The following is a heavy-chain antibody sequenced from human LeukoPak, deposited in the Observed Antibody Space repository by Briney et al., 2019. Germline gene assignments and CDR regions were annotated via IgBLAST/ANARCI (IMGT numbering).Heavy chain of an antibody. CDR2: IIPILGIA. CDR3: ARARGYYLENFTFDY. CDR1: GGTFSSYA. D-gene: IGHD3-22*01. V-gene: IGHV1-69*04. Sequence: SVKVSCKASGGTFSSYAISWVRQAPGQGLEWMGRIIPILGIANYAQKFQGRVTITADKSTSTAYMELSSLRSEDTAVYYCARARGYYLENFTFDYWGQGTLVTVSS. J-gene: IGHJ4*02.